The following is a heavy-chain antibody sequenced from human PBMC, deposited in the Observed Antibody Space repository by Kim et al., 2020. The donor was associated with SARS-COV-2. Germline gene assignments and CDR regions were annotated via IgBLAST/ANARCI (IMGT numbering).Heavy chain of an antibody. CDR2: ISDDERYK. V-gene: IGHV3-30*18. CDR1: GFTFRNYD. CDR3: AQGWSNMHV. J-gene: IGHJ6*02. Sequence: GGSLRLSCAAASGFTFRNYDIHWVRQAPGKGLEWVAIISDDERYKDYAESVKGRFTVSRDKSRNTVLLQMNSLRPEDTAVYYCAQGWSNMHVWVQGTTVT.